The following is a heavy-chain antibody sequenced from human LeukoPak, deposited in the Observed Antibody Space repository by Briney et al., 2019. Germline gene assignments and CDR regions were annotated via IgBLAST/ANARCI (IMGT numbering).Heavy chain of an antibody. Sequence: GGSLRLSCAASGFAFSSYNMNWVRQAPGKGLEWVSVIYSGGSTYYADSVKGRFTISRDNSKNTLYLQMNSLRAEDTAVYYCASPGAVAVYYYYGMDVWGQGTTVTVSS. D-gene: IGHD6-19*01. J-gene: IGHJ6*02. V-gene: IGHV3-53*01. CDR3: ASPGAVAVYYYYGMDV. CDR1: GFAFSSYN. CDR2: IYSGGST.